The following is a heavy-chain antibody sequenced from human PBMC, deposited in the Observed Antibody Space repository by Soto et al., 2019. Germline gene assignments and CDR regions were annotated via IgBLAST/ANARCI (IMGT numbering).Heavy chain of an antibody. V-gene: IGHV3-48*03. CDR2: ISSSGSTI. CDR1: GFTFSSYE. Sequence: PGGSLRLSCAASGFTFSSYEMNWVRQAPGKGLEWVSYISSSGSTIYYADSVKGRFTISRDNAENSLYLQMNSLRAEDTAVYYCARYYGSGSYLAGIDYWGQGTLVTVSS. D-gene: IGHD3-10*01. CDR3: ARYYGSGSYLAGIDY. J-gene: IGHJ4*02.